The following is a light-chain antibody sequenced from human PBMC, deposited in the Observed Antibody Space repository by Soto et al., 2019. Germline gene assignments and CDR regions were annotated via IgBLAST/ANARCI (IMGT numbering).Light chain of an antibody. CDR2: RDS. CDR3: QVWDSSTAV. CDR1: NIGSKS. J-gene: IGLJ1*01. Sequence: SYELTQPLSVSVALGQTARITCGGNNIGSKSVQWYQQKPGQAPVLVIYRDSNRPSGIPERFSGSNSGNTATLTISRAQAGDEADYYCQVWDSSTAVFGTGTKLTVL. V-gene: IGLV3-9*01.